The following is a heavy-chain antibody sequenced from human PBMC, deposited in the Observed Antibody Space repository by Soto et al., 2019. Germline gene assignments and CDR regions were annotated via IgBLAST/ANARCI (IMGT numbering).Heavy chain of an antibody. CDR1: GFTFSNFA. Sequence: GGSLRLSCAASGFTFSNFAMSWVLQAPGKGLEWVSGIIGSGGSTYYADSVKGRFTISRDKSKTTLYLQMNSLRAEDTAIYYCAKEGGYSFGPGNYYGMDVWGQGTTVTVSS. CDR2: IIGSGGST. CDR3: AKEGGYSFGPGNYYGMDV. D-gene: IGHD5-18*01. V-gene: IGHV3-23*01. J-gene: IGHJ6*02.